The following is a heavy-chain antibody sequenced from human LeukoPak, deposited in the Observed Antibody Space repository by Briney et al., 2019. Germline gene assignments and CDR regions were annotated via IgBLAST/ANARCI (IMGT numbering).Heavy chain of an antibody. J-gene: IGHJ6*03. CDR2: VFYSGST. CDR3: AKKDYYYMDV. CDR1: GGSISSSNYY. V-gene: IGHV4-39*07. Sequence: SETLSLTCTVSGGSISSSNYYWAWIRQPPGKGLEWIGSVFYSGSTNYNPSLTSRVTISVDKSKNQFSLKLNSVTAADTAVYYCAKKDYYYMDVWGKGTTVTVSS.